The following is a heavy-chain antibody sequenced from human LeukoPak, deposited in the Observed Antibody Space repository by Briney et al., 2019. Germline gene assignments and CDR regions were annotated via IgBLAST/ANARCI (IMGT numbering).Heavy chain of an antibody. Sequence: PGGSLRLSCAASGFTFSSYSMNWVRQAPGKGLEWVSSITSSSSLIYYADSVKGRFTISRDNAKISLYLQMNVLRAEDTAVYYCAREGSSGSYRRYYFDYWGQGTLVTVSS. CDR3: AREGSSGSYRRYYFDY. V-gene: IGHV3-21*01. D-gene: IGHD1-26*01. J-gene: IGHJ4*02. CDR1: GFTFSSYS. CDR2: ITSSSSLI.